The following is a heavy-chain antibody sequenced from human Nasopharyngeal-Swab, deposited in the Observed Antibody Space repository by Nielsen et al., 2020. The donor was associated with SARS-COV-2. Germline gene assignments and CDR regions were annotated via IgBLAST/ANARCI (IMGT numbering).Heavy chain of an antibody. D-gene: IGHD2-2*01. J-gene: IGHJ6*03. Sequence: SETLSLTCAVSGGSFSANYWGWIRQPPGKGLEWIGAINHSGSTNYNPSLKSRVPISVDTSKSQFPLKLTSVTAADTSVYYCARGLSGVVPAPILGLGPYYYFYYMDVWGKGTTVTVSS. CDR2: INHSGST. CDR3: ARGLSGVVPAPILGLGPYYYFYYMDV. V-gene: IGHV4-34*01. CDR1: GGSFSANY.